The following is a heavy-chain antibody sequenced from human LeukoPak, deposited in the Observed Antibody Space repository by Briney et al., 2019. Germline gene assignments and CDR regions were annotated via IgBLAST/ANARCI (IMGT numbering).Heavy chain of an antibody. D-gene: IGHD3-10*01. CDR2: ISWNSGSI. CDR3: ATTSSGSYYSLSN. CDR1: GFTFDDYA. Sequence: PGGSLRLSCAASGFTFDDYAMHWVRQAPGKGLEWVSGISWNSGSIGYADSVKGRFTISRDNAKNSLYLQMNSLRAEDTALYYCATTSSGSYYSLSNWGQGTLVTVSS. J-gene: IGHJ4*02. V-gene: IGHV3-9*01.